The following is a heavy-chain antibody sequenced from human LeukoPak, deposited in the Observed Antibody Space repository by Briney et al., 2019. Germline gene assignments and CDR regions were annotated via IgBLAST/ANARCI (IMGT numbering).Heavy chain of an antibody. J-gene: IGHJ4*02. CDR2: IYAGGTA. CDR1: GGSVSTYY. CDR3: TREPVP. Sequence: PSETLSLTCTVSGGSVSTYYWSWIRQPAGKGLEWIGRIYAGGTASYNPSLKSRVTMSADMSKNQLSLKLTSVTAADTAVYYCTREPVPWGQGTLVTVPS. V-gene: IGHV4-4*07. D-gene: IGHD6-19*01.